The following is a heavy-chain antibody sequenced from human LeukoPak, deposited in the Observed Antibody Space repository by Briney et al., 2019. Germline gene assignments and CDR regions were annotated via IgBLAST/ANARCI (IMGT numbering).Heavy chain of an antibody. V-gene: IGHV4-34*01. J-gene: IGHJ4*02. CDR1: GGSFSGYY. CDR2: IYYSGST. CDR3: ARERYSSSWYIRGLFDY. D-gene: IGHD6-13*01. Sequence: SETLSLTCAVYGGSFSGYYWSWIRQPPGKGLEWIGSIYYSGSTYYNPSLKSRVTISVDTSKNQFSLKLSSVTAADTAVYYCARERYSSSWYIRGLFDYWGQGTLVTVSS.